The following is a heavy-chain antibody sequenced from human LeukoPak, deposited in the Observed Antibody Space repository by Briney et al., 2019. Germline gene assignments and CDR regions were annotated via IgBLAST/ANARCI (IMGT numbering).Heavy chain of an antibody. V-gene: IGHV1-3*01. J-gene: IGHJ5*02. CDR2: INAGNGNT. CDR3: ARDSEQWLAYNWFDP. CDR1: GYTFTSYA. Sequence: ASVKVSCKASGYTFTSYAMHWVRQAPGQRLEWMGWINAGNGNTKYSQKFQGRVTITRDTSASTAYMVLSSLRSEDTAVYYCARDSEQWLAYNWFDPWGQGTLVTVSS. D-gene: IGHD6-19*01.